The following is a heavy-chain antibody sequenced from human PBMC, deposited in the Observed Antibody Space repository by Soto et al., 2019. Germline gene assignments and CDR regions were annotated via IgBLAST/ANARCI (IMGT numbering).Heavy chain of an antibody. J-gene: IGHJ4*02. CDR3: SRCMSNLTGYVA. Sequence: QVQLVQSGAEVKKPGASVKVSCKTSGYTFTNYDINWVRQAPGQGLEWMGWMCPNSGNTGSAPKLQGRVTLTRNTSITTAYMELTSLRAEDTAVYYCSRCMSNLTGYVAWGKGALVTVAP. CDR2: MCPNSGNT. V-gene: IGHV1-8*01. D-gene: IGHD3-9*01. CDR1: GYTFTNYD.